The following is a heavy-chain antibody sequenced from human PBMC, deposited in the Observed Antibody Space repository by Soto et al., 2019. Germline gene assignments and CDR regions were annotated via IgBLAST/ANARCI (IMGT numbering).Heavy chain of an antibody. V-gene: IGHV1-18*01. CDR1: GYTFTSYG. J-gene: IGHJ4*02. CDR3: ARDSDYIIAY. CDR2: IHTYNGNT. D-gene: IGHD4-17*01. Sequence: ASVKVSGKASGYTFTSYGISWVRQAPGQGLEWVGWIHTYNGNTNFAQKLQGRVTLTTDTSTSTAYMELRSLRSDDTAVYYCARDSDYIIAYWGQGTLVTVSS.